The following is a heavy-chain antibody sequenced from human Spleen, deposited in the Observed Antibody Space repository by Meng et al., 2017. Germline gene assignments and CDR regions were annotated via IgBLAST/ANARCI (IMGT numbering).Heavy chain of an antibody. J-gene: IGHJ3*02. CDR3: ASTVVDCGGDCYSNDAFDI. D-gene: IGHD2-21*02. V-gene: IGHV3-74*01. Sequence: GESLKISCAASGFTFSSYWMHWVRQAPGKGLVWVSRINSDGSSTSYADSVKGRFTISRHNSKNTLYLQMNSLRAEDTAVYYCASTVVDCGGDCYSNDAFDIWGQGTMVTVSS. CDR2: INSDGSST. CDR1: GFTFSSYW.